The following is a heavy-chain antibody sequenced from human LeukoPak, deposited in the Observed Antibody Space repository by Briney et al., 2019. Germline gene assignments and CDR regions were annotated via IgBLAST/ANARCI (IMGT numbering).Heavy chain of an antibody. D-gene: IGHD1-26*01. V-gene: IGHV3-48*01. CDR2: ISSSSSTI. CDR1: GFTVSSYS. Sequence: GGSLRLSCAASGFTVSSYSMNWVRQAPGKGLEWVSYISSSSSTIYYADSVKGRFTISRDNAKNSLYLQMNSLRAEDTAVYYCARNVGSYGPTSPYYFDYWGQGTLVTVSS. CDR3: ARNVGSYGPTSPYYFDY. J-gene: IGHJ4*02.